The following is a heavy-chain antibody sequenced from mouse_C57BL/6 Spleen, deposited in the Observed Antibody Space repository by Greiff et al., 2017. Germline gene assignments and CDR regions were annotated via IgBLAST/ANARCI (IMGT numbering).Heavy chain of an antibody. CDR3: AREGITTVDWYFDV. V-gene: IGHV1-81*01. D-gene: IGHD1-1*01. Sequence: QVQLQQSGAELARPGASVKLSCKASGYTFTSYGISWVKQRTGQGLEWIGEIYPRSGNTYYNEKFKGKATLTADKSSSTAYMELRSLTSEDSAVYFCAREGITTVDWYFDVWGTGTTVTVSS. J-gene: IGHJ1*03. CDR1: GYTFTSYG. CDR2: IYPRSGNT.